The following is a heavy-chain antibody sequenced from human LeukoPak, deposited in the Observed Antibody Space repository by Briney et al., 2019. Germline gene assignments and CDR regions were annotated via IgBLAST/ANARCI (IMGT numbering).Heavy chain of an antibody. CDR3: ARRRAYGSGSRYYYMDV. J-gene: IGHJ6*03. V-gene: IGHV4-38-2*02. CDR2: IYHSGST. CDR1: GYSISSGYY. Sequence: SETLSLTCTVSGYSISSGYYWGWIRQPPGKGLEWIGSIYHSGSTYYNPSLKSRVTISVDTSKNQFSLKPSSVTAADTAVYYCARRRAYGSGSRYYYMDVWGKGTTVTISS. D-gene: IGHD3-10*01.